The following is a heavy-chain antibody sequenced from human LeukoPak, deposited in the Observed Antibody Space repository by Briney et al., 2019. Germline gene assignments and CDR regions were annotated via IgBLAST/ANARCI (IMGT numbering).Heavy chain of an antibody. V-gene: IGHV1-69*05. CDR3: ARDLEAYYYGSYRGGSCLDY. Sequence: SVKVSCKASGGTFSSYAISWVRQAPGQGLEWMGRIIPIFGTAKYAQKFQGRVTITTDESTSTAYMELSSLRSEDTAVYYCARDLEAYYYGSYRGGSCLDYWGQGTLVTVSS. CDR1: GGTFSSYA. CDR2: IIPIFGTA. D-gene: IGHD3-10*01. J-gene: IGHJ4*02.